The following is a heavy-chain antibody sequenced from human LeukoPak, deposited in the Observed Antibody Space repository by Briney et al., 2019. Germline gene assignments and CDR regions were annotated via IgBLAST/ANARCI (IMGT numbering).Heavy chain of an antibody. D-gene: IGHD6-19*01. V-gene: IGHV3-23*01. CDR3: AVRIAVAGAFDY. CDR1: GFTFSSYA. Sequence: GGSLRLSCAASGFTFSSYAMSWVRQAPGKGLEWVSAISGSGGSTYYADSVKGRFTISRDNSKNTLYLQMNSLRAEDTAVYYCAVRIAVAGAFDYWGQGTLVTVPS. CDR2: ISGSGGST. J-gene: IGHJ4*02.